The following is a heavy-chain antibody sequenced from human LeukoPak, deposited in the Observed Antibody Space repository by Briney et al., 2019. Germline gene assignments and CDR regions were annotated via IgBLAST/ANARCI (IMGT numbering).Heavy chain of an antibody. Sequence: PSETLSLTCAVSGGSISSSNWWSWVRQPPGKGLEWIGEISHSGSTNYNPSLKSRVTISVDTSKNQFSLKLSSVTAADTAVYYCARGEDHGVLWFGESLYGMDVWGKGTTVTVSS. CDR1: GGSISSSNW. CDR2: ISHSGST. V-gene: IGHV4-4*02. D-gene: IGHD3-10*01. CDR3: ARGEDHGVLWFGESLYGMDV. J-gene: IGHJ6*04.